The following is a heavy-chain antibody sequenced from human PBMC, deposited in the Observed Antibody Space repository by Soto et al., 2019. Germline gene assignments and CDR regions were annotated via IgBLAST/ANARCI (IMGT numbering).Heavy chain of an antibody. J-gene: IGHJ4*02. CDR2: IYHSGST. CDR3: ARHVQWLVTFDY. V-gene: IGHV4-30-2*01. CDR1: GGSISSGAYS. D-gene: IGHD6-19*01. Sequence: SETLSLTCAVSGGSISSGAYSWSWIRQPPGKGLEWVGYIYHSGSTYYNPSLKSRVTISVDRSKNRFSLNLNSVTAADTAVYYCARHVQWLVTFDYWGQGTLVTVSS.